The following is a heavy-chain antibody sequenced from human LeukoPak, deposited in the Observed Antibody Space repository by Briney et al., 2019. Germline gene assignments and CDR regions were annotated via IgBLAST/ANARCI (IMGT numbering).Heavy chain of an antibody. D-gene: IGHD1-26*01. Sequence: SETLSLTCTVSGGSISSYYWSWLRQPPGKGLEWIGFIYYSGSTHYKSSLKSRVTIPVDTSKNQFSLKPSSVTAADTAVYYCARHCIVGASPFDYWGQGTLVTASS. V-gene: IGHV4-59*08. J-gene: IGHJ4*02. CDR1: GGSISSYY. CDR2: IYYSGST. CDR3: ARHCIVGASPFDY.